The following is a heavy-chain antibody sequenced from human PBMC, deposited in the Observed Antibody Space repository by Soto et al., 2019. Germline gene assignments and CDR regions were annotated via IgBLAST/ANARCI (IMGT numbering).Heavy chain of an antibody. V-gene: IGHV1-69*01. D-gene: IGHD5-18*01. CDR3: AVGFKVDYYSLDV. Sequence: QVQLVQSGAEVRKPGSSVKVSCRSSGGIFTATAISWLRQAPGQGPEWMGGVIPMFGTANYPQRYQGRVTITADESTNTAYMQLSSLRSEDTAVYCCAVGFKVDYYSLDVWGQGTTVTVSS. CDR1: GGIFTATA. J-gene: IGHJ6*02. CDR2: VIPMFGTA.